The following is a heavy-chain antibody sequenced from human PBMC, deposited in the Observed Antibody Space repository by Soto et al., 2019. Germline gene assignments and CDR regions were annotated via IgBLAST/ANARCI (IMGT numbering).Heavy chain of an antibody. J-gene: IGHJ4*02. V-gene: IGHV1-18*04. CDR1: GYTFTSYG. D-gene: IGHD3-3*01. Sequence: QVQLVQSGAEVKKPGASVKVSCKASGYTFTSYGISWVRQAPGQGLEWMGWISAYNGNTNYAQKLQGRVTMTTDTSTSTASMELRSLRSDDTAVYYCARVNGFLEWLWDGDDYWGQGTLVTVSS. CDR3: ARVNGFLEWLWDGDDY. CDR2: ISAYNGNT.